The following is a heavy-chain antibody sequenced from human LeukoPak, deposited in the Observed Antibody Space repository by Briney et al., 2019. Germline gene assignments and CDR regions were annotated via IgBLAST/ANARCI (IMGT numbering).Heavy chain of an antibody. Sequence: GGSLRLSCSASGFTFGDYAMSWFRQAPGKGLEWVGFIRSKAYGGTTEYAASVKGRFTISRDDSKSIAYLQMNSLKTEDTAVYYCTRDREEGGFDPWGQGTLVTVSS. CDR2: IRSKAYGGTT. J-gene: IGHJ5*02. V-gene: IGHV3-49*03. CDR3: TRDREEGGFDP. CDR1: GFTFGDYA.